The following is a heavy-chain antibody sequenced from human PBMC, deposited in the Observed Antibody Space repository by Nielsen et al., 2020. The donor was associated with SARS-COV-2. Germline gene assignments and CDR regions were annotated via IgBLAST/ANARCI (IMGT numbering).Heavy chain of an antibody. J-gene: IGHJ6*03. CDR3: ARKANYYYYMDV. CDR2: INAGTGNT. D-gene: IGHD1-14*01. V-gene: IGHV1-3*01. Sequence: ASVKVSCKASGYTFSTYAMHWVRQAPGQRLEWMGWINAGTGNTKYSQNFQGRVTITRDTSATTAYMELSSLRFEDTAVYYCARKANYYYYMDVWGKGTTVTVSS. CDR1: GYTFSTYA.